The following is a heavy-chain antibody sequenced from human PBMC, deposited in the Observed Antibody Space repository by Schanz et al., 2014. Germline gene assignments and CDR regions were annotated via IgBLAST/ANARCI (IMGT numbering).Heavy chain of an antibody. J-gene: IGHJ6*03. CDR1: GGTFSSYS. Sequence: QVQLEQSGAEVKKPGASVKVSCKLSGGTFSSYSISWVRQAPGQGLEWMGRIIPILGIANYAQKFQGRVTMTRDTSTSTVYMELSSLRSEDTAVYYCARLGTGMAVAGSVIDSYYYYMDVWGEGTTVTVSS. CDR2: IIPILGIA. CDR3: ARLGTGMAVAGSVIDSYYYYMDV. V-gene: IGHV1-69*04. D-gene: IGHD6-19*01.